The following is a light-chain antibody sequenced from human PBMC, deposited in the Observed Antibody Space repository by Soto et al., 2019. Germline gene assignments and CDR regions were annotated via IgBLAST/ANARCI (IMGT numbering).Light chain of an antibody. CDR3: QNYNSAPHT. Sequence: DIQMTQSPSSLSASVGDRVTITCRASQGISNSLAWYQQKPGKVPKLLIYAASTLQSGVPSRFSGSGSGTDFTVTISSLHPKDVATYYCQNYNSAPHTFGQRNKRAIK. V-gene: IGKV1-27*01. CDR1: QGISNS. J-gene: IGKJ2*01. CDR2: AAS.